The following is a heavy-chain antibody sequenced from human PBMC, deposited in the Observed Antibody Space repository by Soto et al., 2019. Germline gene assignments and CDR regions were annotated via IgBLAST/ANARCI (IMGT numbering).Heavy chain of an antibody. CDR1: AFSLSTNGAG. CDR2: IYWNEDK. CDR3: VHTLMVQAMTEGHYFDY. Sequence: SGPTLVNPTQTLTLTCTFSAFSLSTNGAGVGWIRQPPGKPLEWLAVIYWNEDKRYSRSLKSRLSITKDTSKNQEVLTLTPMDPVDTAASYCVHTLMVQAMTEGHYFDYWGPGILVTVSS. J-gene: IGHJ4*02. V-gene: IGHV2-5*01. D-gene: IGHD1-1*01.